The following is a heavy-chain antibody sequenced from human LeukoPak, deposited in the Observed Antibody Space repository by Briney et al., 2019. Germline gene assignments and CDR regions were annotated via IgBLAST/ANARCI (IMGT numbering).Heavy chain of an antibody. CDR2: IRYDGSNK. CDR3: AKDNGDYYGSGSFDY. D-gene: IGHD3-10*01. CDR1: GFTFSSYG. Sequence: HHVGSLRLSCAAPGFTFSSYGMHLVRAAPGKGPGWVAFIRYDGSNKYYADSVKGRFTISRDNCKNTLYLQMNSLRAEDTAVYYCAKDNGDYYGSGSFDYWGEGTLVTVSS. V-gene: IGHV3-30*02. J-gene: IGHJ4*02.